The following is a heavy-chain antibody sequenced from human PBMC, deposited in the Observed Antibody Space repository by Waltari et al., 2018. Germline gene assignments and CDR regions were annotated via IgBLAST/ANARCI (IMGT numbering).Heavy chain of an antibody. V-gene: IGHV3-73*01. CDR1: GFTFSGSA. CDR2: IRSKAKSYAT. D-gene: IGHD6-6*01. CDR3: TRHSEYSSPPFDY. Sequence: EVQLLESGGGLVQPGGSLKLSCAASGFTFSGSAMHWVRQPSGKGLEWVGRIRSKAKSYATAYAASVKGRFTISRDDSKNTAYLQMNSLKTEDTAVYYCTRHSEYSSPPFDYWGQGTLVTVSS. J-gene: IGHJ4*02.